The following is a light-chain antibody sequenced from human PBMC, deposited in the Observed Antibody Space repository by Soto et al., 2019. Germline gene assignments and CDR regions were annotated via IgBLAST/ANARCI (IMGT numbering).Light chain of an antibody. CDR2: VAS. J-gene: IGKJ2*01. V-gene: IGKV1-9*01. Sequence: DIQFTQSPSFLSASVEHRLTITSRASQVISSYLSWYQQKPGKASKFLIYVASTLQSGVTLRLRGSGSGTEFNLTISSLKPEDFAVYYRQEYKSFSYTFGQG. CDR3: QEYKSFSYT. CDR1: QVISSY.